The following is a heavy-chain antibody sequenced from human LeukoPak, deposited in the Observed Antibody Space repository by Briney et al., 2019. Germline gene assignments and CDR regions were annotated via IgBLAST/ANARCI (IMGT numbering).Heavy chain of an antibody. Sequence: SETLTLTCTVFGDSISDSKYFWGWIRQPPGKGLEWIGNFYSGGSTYYNPSLKSRVAISEDTSGKQFSLRLGSVTAADTAVYFCARVGSGLNLYYFDYWGQGILVTVSS. V-gene: IGHV4-39*07. CDR3: ARVGSGLNLYYFDY. D-gene: IGHD3-3*01. CDR2: FYSGGST. J-gene: IGHJ4*02. CDR1: GDSISDSKYF.